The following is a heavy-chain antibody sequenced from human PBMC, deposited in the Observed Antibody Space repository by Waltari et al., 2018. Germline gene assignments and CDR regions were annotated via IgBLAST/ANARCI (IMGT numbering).Heavy chain of an antibody. D-gene: IGHD6-19*01. J-gene: IGHJ4*02. CDR2: IYTSGST. CDR1: GGSISSGSYY. V-gene: IGHV4-61*02. CDR3: ARDLWVAGAYYFDY. Sequence: QVQLQESGPGLVKPSQTLSLTCTVSGGSISSGSYYWRWIRQPAGKGLEWIGRIYTSGSTNYNPSLKSRVTISVDTSKNQFSLKLSSVTAADTAVYYCARDLWVAGAYYFDYWGQGTLVTVSS.